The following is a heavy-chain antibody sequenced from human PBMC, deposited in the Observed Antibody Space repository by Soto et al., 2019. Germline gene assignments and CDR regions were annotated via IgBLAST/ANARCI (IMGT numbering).Heavy chain of an antibody. CDR2: ISSSSSYI. CDR1: GFTFSSYS. D-gene: IGHD4-17*01. V-gene: IGHV3-21*01. CDR3: ARHDYGDYPTYYFDY. J-gene: IGHJ4*02. Sequence: GGSLRLSCAASGFTFSSYSMNWVRQAPGKGLEWVSSISSSSSYIYYADSVKGRFTISRDNAKNSLYLQMNSLRAEDTAVYYCARHDYGDYPTYYFDYWGQGTLVTVSS.